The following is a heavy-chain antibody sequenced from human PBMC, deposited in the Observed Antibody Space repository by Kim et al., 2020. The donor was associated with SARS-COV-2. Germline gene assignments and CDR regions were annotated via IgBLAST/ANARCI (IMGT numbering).Heavy chain of an antibody. D-gene: IGHD3-22*01. Sequence: GRFTISRDNSKNTLYLQMNSLRAEDTAVYYCAKSIPRTTITMIVVEAFDIWGQGTMVTVSS. CDR3: AKSIPRTTITMIVVEAFDI. J-gene: IGHJ3*02. V-gene: IGHV3-23*01.